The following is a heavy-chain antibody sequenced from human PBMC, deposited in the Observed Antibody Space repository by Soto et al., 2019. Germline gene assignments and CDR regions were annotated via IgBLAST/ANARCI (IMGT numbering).Heavy chain of an antibody. J-gene: IGHJ6*02. CDR1: GFTFTNYA. CDR2: TSSDSGSSA. CDR3: ARLAAAGRVFYFGMDV. V-gene: IGHV3-23*01. Sequence: EVQLLESGGGLVQPGGSLRLSCAASGFTFTNYAMSWVRQAPGKGLEWVSATSSDSGSSAYYADSVKGRFTISRDNSKKTLYMQMNSLRAEDTAVYFCARLAAAGRVFYFGMDVWGQGTTVTVSS. D-gene: IGHD6-13*01.